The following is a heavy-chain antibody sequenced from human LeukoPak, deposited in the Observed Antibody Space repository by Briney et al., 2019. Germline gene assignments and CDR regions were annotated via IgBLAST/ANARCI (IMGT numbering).Heavy chain of an antibody. CDR1: GYRFTSYW. V-gene: IGHV5-51*01. J-gene: IGHJ4*02. Sequence: GESLKISCKGSGYRFTSYWIGWVRPMPGKGLEWMGIIYPGDSDTRYSPSFQGQVTISADKSISTAYLQWSSLKPSDTAMYYCGISSGYDGGLNFDYWGQGTLVTVSS. CDR3: GISSGYDGGLNFDY. CDR2: IYPGDSDT. D-gene: IGHD5-12*01.